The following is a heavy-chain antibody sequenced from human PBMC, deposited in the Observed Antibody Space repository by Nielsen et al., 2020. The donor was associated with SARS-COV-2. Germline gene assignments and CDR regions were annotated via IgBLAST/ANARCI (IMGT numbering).Heavy chain of an antibody. CDR2: ISWNSGSI. CDR3: AKDSSSPMDV. V-gene: IGHV3-9*01. Sequence: SLRLSCAASGFTFDDYAMHWVRQAPGKGLEWVSGISWNSGSIGYADSVKGRFTISRDNAKNSLYLQMNSLRAEDTALYYCAKDSSSPMDVWGQGTTVTVSS. CDR1: GFTFDDYA. J-gene: IGHJ6*02.